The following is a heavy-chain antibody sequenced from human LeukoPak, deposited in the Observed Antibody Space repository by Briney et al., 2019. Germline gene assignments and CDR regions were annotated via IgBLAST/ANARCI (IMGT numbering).Heavy chain of an antibody. D-gene: IGHD5-12*01. Sequence: PSGTLSLTCAVSGESISSTNWWSWVRQAPGKGLEWVSSISSGGTYVDYADSVKGRFTISRDNAKNSLYLQMNSLRAEDTAVFYCARDPGYSNSPYYLDYWGQGTLVTVSS. CDR1: GESISSTNW. CDR3: ARDPGYSNSPYYLDY. CDR2: ISSGGTYV. V-gene: IGHV3-21*01. J-gene: IGHJ4*02.